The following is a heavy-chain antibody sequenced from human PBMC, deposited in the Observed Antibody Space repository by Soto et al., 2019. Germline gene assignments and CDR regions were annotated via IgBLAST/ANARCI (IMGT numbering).Heavy chain of an antibody. Sequence: GGSLRLSCAASGFTFISYWRHWVRQAPGKGLVWVSRINSDGSSTSYADSVKGRFTISRDNAKNTLYLQMNSLRAEDTAVYYCARVQYYDFWSGSARRWFDPWGQGTLVTVSS. V-gene: IGHV3-74*01. CDR3: ARVQYYDFWSGSARRWFDP. CDR2: INSDGSST. CDR1: GFTFISYW. D-gene: IGHD3-3*01. J-gene: IGHJ5*02.